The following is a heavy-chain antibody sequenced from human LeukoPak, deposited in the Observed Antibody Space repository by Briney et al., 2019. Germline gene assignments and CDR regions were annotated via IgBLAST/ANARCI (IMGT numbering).Heavy chain of an antibody. CDR2: ISSSGSTI. CDR3: ARGPITMVRGAPPNWFGP. Sequence: GGSLRLSCAASGFTFSSYEMNWVRQAPGKGLEWVSYISSSGSTIYYADSVKGRFTISRDNAKNSLYLQMNSLRAEDTAVYYCARGPITMVRGAPPNWFGPWGQGTLVTVSS. D-gene: IGHD3-10*01. CDR1: GFTFSSYE. V-gene: IGHV3-48*03. J-gene: IGHJ5*02.